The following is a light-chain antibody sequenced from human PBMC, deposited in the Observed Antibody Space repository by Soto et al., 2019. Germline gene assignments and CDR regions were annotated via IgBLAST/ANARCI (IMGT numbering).Light chain of an antibody. J-gene: IGLJ2*01. CDR1: SSDVGGYNY. V-gene: IGLV2-14*01. CDR2: DVS. CDR3: SSYTSSSTRPV. Sequence: QSVLTQPASVSGSPGQSITISCTGTSSDVGGYNYVSWYQRRPGKAPKLMIYDVSNRPSGVSNRFSGSKSGNTASLTISGLQAEDEADYYCSSYTSSSTRPVFGGGTKVTVL.